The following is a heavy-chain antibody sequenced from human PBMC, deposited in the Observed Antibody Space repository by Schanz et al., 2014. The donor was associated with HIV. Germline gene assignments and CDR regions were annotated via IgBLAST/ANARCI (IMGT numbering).Heavy chain of an antibody. CDR2: IGSGGGYK. J-gene: IGHJ5*02. Sequence: VQLVESGGGLVEPGGSLRLSCEASGFSFSSFSMNWVRQAPGKGLEWVSSIGSGGGYKYYADSVNGRFTISRDNTKNSLYLQMNSLRAEDTAVYYCARDYHWNWFDPWGQGTLVTVSS. CDR3: ARDYHWNWFDP. D-gene: IGHD1-20*01. CDR1: GFSFSSFS. V-gene: IGHV3-21*02.